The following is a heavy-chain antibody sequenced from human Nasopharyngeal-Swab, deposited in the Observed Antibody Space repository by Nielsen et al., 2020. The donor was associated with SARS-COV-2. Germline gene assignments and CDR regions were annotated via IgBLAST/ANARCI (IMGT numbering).Heavy chain of an antibody. J-gene: IGHJ4*02. CDR3: ATEAGGFDY. V-gene: IGHV3-23*01. Sequence: GGSLRLSCAASGFTFGRYSMNWVRQAPGKGLEWVAVIWGSGREIFYADSVRGRFTISRDNSKNTLYLQMNSLRDEDTAVYYCATEAGGFDYWGQGTLVTVSS. D-gene: IGHD1-14*01. CDR1: GFTFGRYS. CDR2: IWGSGREI.